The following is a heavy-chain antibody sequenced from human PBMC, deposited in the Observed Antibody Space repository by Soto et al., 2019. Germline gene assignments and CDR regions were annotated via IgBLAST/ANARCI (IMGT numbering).Heavy chain of an antibody. V-gene: IGHV3-30*18. Sequence: QVQLVESGGGVVQPGRSLRLSCPASGFTFSSYGMHWVRQAPGKGLEWVAVISYDGSNKYYADSVKGRFTISRDNSKNTLYLQMNSLRAEDTAVYYCAKTLNTVTDFDYWGQGTLVTVSS. CDR2: ISYDGSNK. J-gene: IGHJ4*02. CDR1: GFTFSSYG. D-gene: IGHD4-4*01. CDR3: AKTLNTVTDFDY.